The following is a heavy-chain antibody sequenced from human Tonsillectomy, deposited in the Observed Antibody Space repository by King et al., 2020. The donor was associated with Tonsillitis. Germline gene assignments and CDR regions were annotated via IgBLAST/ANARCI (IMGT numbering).Heavy chain of an antibody. J-gene: IGHJ6*03. D-gene: IGHD6-19*01. CDR3: ARAIAVAGRNYYYYYMDV. CDR2: IYYSGST. Sequence: VQLQESGPGLVKPSETLSLTCTVSGGSISSYYWSWIRQPPGKGLEWIGYIYYSGSTNYNPSLKSRVTTSVDTSKNQFSLKLSSVTAADTAVYYCARAIAVAGRNYYYYYMDVWGKGTTVTVSS. CDR1: GGSISSYY. V-gene: IGHV4-59*01.